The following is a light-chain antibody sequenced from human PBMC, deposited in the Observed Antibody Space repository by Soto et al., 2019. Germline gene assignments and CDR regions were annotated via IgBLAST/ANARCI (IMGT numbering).Light chain of an antibody. CDR1: QSVSSSY. CDR3: QQYGSPPLT. J-gene: IGKJ4*01. Sequence: EIVLTQSPGTLSLSPGERATLSCRASQSVSSSYLAWYQQKPGQAPRLLIYGASSRATGIPDRFSGSGSGKDFPLTISRLEPEDFAVYYCQQYGSPPLTFGGGTKVEIK. V-gene: IGKV3-20*01. CDR2: GAS.